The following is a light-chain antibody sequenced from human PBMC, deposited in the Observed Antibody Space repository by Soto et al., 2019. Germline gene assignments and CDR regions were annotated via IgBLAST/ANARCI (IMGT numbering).Light chain of an antibody. V-gene: IGKV1-33*01. CDR3: HQSDHVPF. J-gene: IGKJ4*01. CDR1: QDMTNY. Sequence: DIQMTQSPSSLSASVGDRVTITCRASQDMTNYLNWYQHKPGKAPKLLIYDASFLETGVPPRFSGSGSGTDFTFTITSLQHEDIATYYCHQSDHVPFVGGGTKVEIK. CDR2: DAS.